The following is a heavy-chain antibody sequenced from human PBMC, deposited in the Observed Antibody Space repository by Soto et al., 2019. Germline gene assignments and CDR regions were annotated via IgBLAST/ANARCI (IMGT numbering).Heavy chain of an antibody. CDR2: IYYSGST. D-gene: IGHD4-4*01. CDR1: GCSISSGGYY. J-gene: IGHJ3*02. V-gene: IGHV4-31*01. CDR3: ARAGVVTKGYDAFDS. Sequence: QVQLQESGPGLVKPSQTLSLTCTVSGCSISSGGYYWSWIRQHPGKGLEGIGYIYYSGSTYYNTCLKSLGTKSVDTSKHQFALELNYVTAADTDVYYCARAGVVTKGYDAFDSLGQGTMVTVSS.